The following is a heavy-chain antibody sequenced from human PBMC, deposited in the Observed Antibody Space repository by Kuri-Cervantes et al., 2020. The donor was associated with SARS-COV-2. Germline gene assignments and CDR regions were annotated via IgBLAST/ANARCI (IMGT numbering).Heavy chain of an antibody. V-gene: IGHV4-39*01. D-gene: IGHD3-10*01. J-gene: IGHJ5*02. CDR1: GGSTSSSGYY. CDR2: IYYSGST. Sequence: SETLSLTCTVSGGSTSSSGYYWGWIRQPPGKGLEWIGTIYYSGSTNYNPSLKSRVTISVDTSKNQFSLRLGSVTAADTAVFYCARISRTGGYYGSGSPNWFDPWGQGTLVTVSS. CDR3: ARISRTGGYYGSGSPNWFDP.